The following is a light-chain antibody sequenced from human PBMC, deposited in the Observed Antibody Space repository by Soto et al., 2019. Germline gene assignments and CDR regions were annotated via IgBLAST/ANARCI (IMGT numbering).Light chain of an antibody. CDR2: WAS. V-gene: IGKV4-1*01. CDR3: QQYFTNPLP. CDR1: QSLLYSANKKNY. Sequence: DIVMTQSPDSLAVSLGERATINCMSSQSLLYSANKKNYVAWYQQKPGQPPKLRIYWASTRESGVPDRFSGSGSGIDFTLTISSLQAEDVAVYYCQQYFTNPLPFGAGTKVDIK. J-gene: IGKJ3*01.